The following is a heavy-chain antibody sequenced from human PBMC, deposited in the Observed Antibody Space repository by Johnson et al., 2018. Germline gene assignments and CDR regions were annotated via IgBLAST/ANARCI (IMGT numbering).Heavy chain of an antibody. CDR1: GFSFSTFG. Sequence: QVQLVQSVGGVVQPGRSLRLSCAASGFSFSTFGMHWVRQAPGKGLEWVAVIWRDGKNKYYADSVKGRFSFSRDNSKNTLDLQMNSLRVEDTGIYYCVKERAPFDAFDIWGQGTMVTVSS. J-gene: IGHJ3*02. CDR3: VKERAPFDAFDI. CDR2: IWRDGKNK. V-gene: IGHV3-33*03.